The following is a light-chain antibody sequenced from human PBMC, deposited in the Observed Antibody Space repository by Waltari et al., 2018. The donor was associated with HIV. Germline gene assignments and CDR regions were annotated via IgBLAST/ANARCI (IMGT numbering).Light chain of an antibody. CDR1: TLGDRF. CDR2: EDV. J-gene: IGLJ2*01. Sequence: SYELTQPPSVSVSPGQTASILCSGDTLGDRFARWYRQQPGQSPVLVLYEDVKRPSGIPERLSGSKSGNTATLTIRGAQAVDEADYYCQAWDSRTAGPFGGGTKLTVL. CDR3: QAWDSRTAGP. V-gene: IGLV3-1*01.